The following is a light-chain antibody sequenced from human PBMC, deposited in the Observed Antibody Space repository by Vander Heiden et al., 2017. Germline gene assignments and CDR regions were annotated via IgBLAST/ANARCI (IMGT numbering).Light chain of an antibody. CDR1: SSNIGTGYG. Sequence: QSVLTQPPPVSGAPGQRVTISCTGGSSNIGTGYGVHWYQQLPGKAPHLLIYGTHIRPSGVPARFSSSTSGTSASLAITGLQAEEEAVYYCQSSDSLLSASVVFGGGTKLTVL. V-gene: IGLV1-40*01. J-gene: IGLJ2*01. CDR3: QSSDSLLSASVV. CDR2: GTH.